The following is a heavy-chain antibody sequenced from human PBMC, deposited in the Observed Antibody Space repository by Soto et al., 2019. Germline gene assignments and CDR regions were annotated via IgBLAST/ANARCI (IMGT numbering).Heavy chain of an antibody. Sequence: VESLKISCKGSGYSFTSYCISWVRQMPGKGLEWMGRIDPSDSYTNYSPSFQGHVTISADKSISTAYLQWSSLKASDTAMYYCARHPSIAASHPHYYGMDVWGQGTTVTVS. CDR1: GYSFTSYC. D-gene: IGHD6-6*01. J-gene: IGHJ6*02. V-gene: IGHV5-10-1*01. CDR3: ARHPSIAASHPHYYGMDV. CDR2: IDPSDSYT.